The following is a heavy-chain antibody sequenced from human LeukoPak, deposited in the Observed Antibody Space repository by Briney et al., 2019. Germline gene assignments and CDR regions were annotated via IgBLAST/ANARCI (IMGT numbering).Heavy chain of an antibody. V-gene: IGHV3-11*04. J-gene: IGHJ5*02. CDR2: ISSSSSTI. D-gene: IGHD6-13*01. CDR3: ARVGGIAAAGTNWFDP. Sequence: GGSLRLSCAASGFTFSEYYMRWLRQAPGKGREWVSYISSSSSTIYYAVSVKVPFTISTDNAKNSLYLQMNSLRAEDTAVYYCARVGGIAAAGTNWFDPWGQGTLVTVSS. CDR1: GFTFSEYY.